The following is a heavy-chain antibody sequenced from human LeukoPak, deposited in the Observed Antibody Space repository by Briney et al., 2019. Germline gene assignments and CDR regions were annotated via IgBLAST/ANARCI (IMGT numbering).Heavy chain of an antibody. J-gene: IGHJ6*02. CDR1: GFTFSSYG. Sequence: PGGSLRLSCEASGFTFSSYGMHWVRQAPGKGLEWVAVISYDGSNKYYADSVKGRFTISRDNSKNTLYLQMNSLRAEDTAVHYCAKDFGDYYYYYGMDVWGQGTTVTVSS. D-gene: IGHD3-10*01. CDR3: AKDFGDYYYYYGMDV. V-gene: IGHV3-30*18. CDR2: ISYDGSNK.